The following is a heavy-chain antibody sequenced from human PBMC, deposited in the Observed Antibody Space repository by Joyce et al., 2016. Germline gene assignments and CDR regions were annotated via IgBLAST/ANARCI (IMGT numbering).Heavy chain of an antibody. Sequence: QVQLVESGGGVVQPGRSLRLSCAASGFTFSMHGMHWVGQAPGKGLEWVAAIWYDGNKKYYGDSVKGRFTISRDNSKNTLYLEMNSLRAEDMAVYYCARDRATMYSFGDFYGMDVWGQGTTVTVSS. D-gene: IGHD5-24*01. CDR3: ARDRATMYSFGDFYGMDV. V-gene: IGHV3-33*01. CDR1: GFTFSMHG. J-gene: IGHJ6*02. CDR2: IWYDGNKK.